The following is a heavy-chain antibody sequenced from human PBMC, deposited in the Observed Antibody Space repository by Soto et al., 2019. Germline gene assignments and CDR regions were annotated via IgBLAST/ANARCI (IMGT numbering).Heavy chain of an antibody. V-gene: IGHV4-39*01. CDR2: IYYSGST. CDR1: GGSISSSSYY. CDR3: ASRIAVAGRVVFDY. Sequence: SETLSLTCTVSGGSISSSSYYWGWIRQPPGKGLEWIGSIYYSGSTYYNPSLKSRVTMTTDTSTSTAYMELRSLRSDDTAVYYCASRIAVAGRVVFDYWGQGTLVTVSS. J-gene: IGHJ4*02. D-gene: IGHD6-19*01.